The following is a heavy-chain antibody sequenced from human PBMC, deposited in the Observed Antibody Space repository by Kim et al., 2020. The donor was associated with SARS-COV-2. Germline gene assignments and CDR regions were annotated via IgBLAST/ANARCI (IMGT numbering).Heavy chain of an antibody. Sequence: GGSLRLSCGVSGFTLSSYWMHWVRQAPGKGLVWVSRINSDGSSTSHADSVKDRFTISRDNAKNTVYLQMNSLRVEDTAVYYCARAMAYTVTGLDWWGQGTQVTVSS. D-gene: IGHD4-17*01. V-gene: IGHV3-74*01. CDR2: INSDGSST. J-gene: IGHJ4*02. CDR3: ARAMAYTVTGLDW. CDR1: GFTLSSYW.